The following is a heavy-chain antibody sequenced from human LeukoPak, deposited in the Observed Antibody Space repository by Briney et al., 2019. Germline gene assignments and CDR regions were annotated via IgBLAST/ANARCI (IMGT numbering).Heavy chain of an antibody. CDR1: GFSFSTYA. CDR3: AKSKSGYCDC. V-gene: IGHV3-23*01. D-gene: IGHD3-3*01. CDR2: ISGSGGTT. J-gene: IGHJ4*02. Sequence: GGSLRLPCAASGFSFSTYAMRWVRQAPGKGLEWVSSISGSGGTTFYADSVKGRFTISRDNSKNTLYLQMNTLRAEDTAVYYCAKSKSGYCDCWGQGTLVTVSS.